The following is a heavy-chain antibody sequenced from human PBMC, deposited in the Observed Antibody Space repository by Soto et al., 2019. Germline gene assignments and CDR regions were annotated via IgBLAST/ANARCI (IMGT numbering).Heavy chain of an antibody. V-gene: IGHV3-30-3*01. J-gene: IGHJ4*02. CDR1: GFTFCRYA. Sequence: PGGCLRLSCAASGFTFCRYAFHWVRQGPRKGLEWVASISYDGTNKYYADSVKGRFSISRDDSKNTVSLQLDSLTSEDTAMFYCVRDLTARGVGFPSYLDFCGPRTLFTVSP. CDR2: ISYDGTNK. D-gene: IGHD1-26*01. CDR3: VRDLTARGVGFPSYLDF.